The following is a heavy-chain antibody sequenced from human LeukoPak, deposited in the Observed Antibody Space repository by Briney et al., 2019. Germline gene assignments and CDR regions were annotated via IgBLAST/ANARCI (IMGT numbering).Heavy chain of an antibody. CDR3: ARETIFGVVSYYYYMDV. CDR1: GFTFSSYW. Sequence: PGGSLRLSCAASGFTFSSYWMSWVRQAPGKGLEWVANIKQDGSEKYYVDSVKGRFTISRDNAKNSLYLQMNSLRAEDTAVYYCARETIFGVVSYYYYMDVWGKGTTVTVSS. D-gene: IGHD3-3*01. CDR2: IKQDGSEK. J-gene: IGHJ6*03. V-gene: IGHV3-7*01.